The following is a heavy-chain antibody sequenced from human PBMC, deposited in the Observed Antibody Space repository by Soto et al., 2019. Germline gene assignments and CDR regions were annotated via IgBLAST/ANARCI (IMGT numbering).Heavy chain of an antibody. CDR3: AREAVAGTPLGYYYYYYGMDV. D-gene: IGHD6-19*01. J-gene: IGHJ6*02. CDR1: GYTFTSYD. V-gene: IGHV1-8*02. Sequence: QVQLVQSGAEVKKPGASVKVSCKASGYTFTSYDINWVRQATGQGLEWMGWMNPNSGNTGYAQKFQGRVTMTRNTSIGTAYMELSSLRSEGTAVYYCAREAVAGTPLGYYYYYYGMDVWGQGPTVTVSS. CDR2: MNPNSGNT.